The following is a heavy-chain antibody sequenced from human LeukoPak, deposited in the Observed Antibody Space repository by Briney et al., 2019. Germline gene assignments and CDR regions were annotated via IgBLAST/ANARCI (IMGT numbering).Heavy chain of an antibody. CDR2: IYYSGST. CDR1: GGSISSYY. V-gene: IGHV4-59*01. CDR3: ARSSLDHIAAAAPSWYLDL. Sequence: SETLSLTCTVSGGSISSYYWSWIRQPPGKGLGWIGYIYYSGSTNYNPSLKSRVTISVDTSKNQFSLKLSSVTAADTAVYYCARSSLDHIAAAAPSWYLDLWGRGTLVTVSS. J-gene: IGHJ2*01. D-gene: IGHD6-13*01.